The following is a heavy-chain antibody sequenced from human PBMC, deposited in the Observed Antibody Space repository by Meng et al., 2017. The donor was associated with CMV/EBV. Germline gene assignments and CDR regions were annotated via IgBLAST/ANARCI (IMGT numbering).Heavy chain of an antibody. V-gene: IGHV3-21*01. CDR1: GFTFSSYS. CDR2: ISSSSSYI. D-gene: IGHD3-10*01. CDR3: ASHNVLLWFGELGY. J-gene: IGHJ4*02. Sequence: GESLKISCAASGFTFSSYSMNWVRQAPGKGLEWVSSISSSSSYIYYADSVKGRFTISRDNAKNSLYLQMNSLRAEDTAVYYCASHNVLLWFGELGYWGQGTWSPSPQ.